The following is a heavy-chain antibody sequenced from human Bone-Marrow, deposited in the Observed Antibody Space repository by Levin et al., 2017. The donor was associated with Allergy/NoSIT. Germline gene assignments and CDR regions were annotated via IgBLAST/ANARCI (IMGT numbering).Heavy chain of an antibody. D-gene: IGHD2-15*01. CDR1: GYTFSDYY. CDR2: VNPDSGGT. Sequence: GESLKISCKASGYTFSDYYIHWIRQAPGQGLEWVGWVNPDSGGTRYSQRFHGRVTMTRDMSINTAYMDLSSLTSDDTAVYFCAKSLVAPLFDYWGQGTLVIVSS. J-gene: IGHJ4*02. V-gene: IGHV1-2*02. CDR3: AKSLVAPLFDY.